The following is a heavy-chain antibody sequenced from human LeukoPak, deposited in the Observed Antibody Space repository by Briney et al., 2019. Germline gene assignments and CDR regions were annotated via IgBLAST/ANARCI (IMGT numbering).Heavy chain of an antibody. Sequence: GGSLRLSCAASGFTFSTYSMTWVRQAPVKGLEWISYISSGSTATTYSADSVKGRFTISRDNARNSLYLQMNSLRAEDTAVYYCARERVVVTGREYYFDYWGQGTLVTVSS. D-gene: IGHD2-21*02. J-gene: IGHJ4*02. V-gene: IGHV3-48*01. CDR1: GFTFSTYS. CDR2: ISSGSTAT. CDR3: ARERVVVTGREYYFDY.